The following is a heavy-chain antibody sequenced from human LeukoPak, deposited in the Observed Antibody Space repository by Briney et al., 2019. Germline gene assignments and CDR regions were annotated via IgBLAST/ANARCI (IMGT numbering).Heavy chain of an antibody. CDR3: ARAPAVAGAYNFDY. CDR1: GGSISSYY. Sequence: SETLSLTCTVSGGSISSYYWSWIRQPPGEGREWIGYIYYSGSTNYNPSLKSRVTISVDMSKNQFSLKLTSVTAADTAVYYCARAPAVAGAYNFDYWGQGTLVTVSS. D-gene: IGHD6-19*01. V-gene: IGHV4-59*01. CDR2: IYYSGST. J-gene: IGHJ4*02.